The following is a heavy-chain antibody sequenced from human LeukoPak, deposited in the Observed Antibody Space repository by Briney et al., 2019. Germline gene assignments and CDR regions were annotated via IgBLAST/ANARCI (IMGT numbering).Heavy chain of an antibody. CDR1: GVSINSHY. D-gene: IGHD4-23*01. J-gene: IGHJ4*02. CDR2: IYDSGSA. Sequence: SETLSLTCTVSGVSINSHYWSWIRQPPGKGLEWIGFIYDSGSANYKSSLESRVTMTLDTSKNQFSLKLNSVTAADTAIYYCAKDPPILRWSFDYWGQGTLVTVSS. CDR3: AKDPPILRWSFDY. V-gene: IGHV4-59*11.